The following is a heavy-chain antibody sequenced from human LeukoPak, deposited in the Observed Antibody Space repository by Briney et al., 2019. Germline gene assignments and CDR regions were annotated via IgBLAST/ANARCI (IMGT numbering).Heavy chain of an antibody. Sequence: ASVKVSCKAFGYTFATYHVHCVRQAPGQGLEWMGTIDPSGGRTSYAQRFQGRVTMTSDTSTDTVYMDLSSLTSEDTAVYYCARSAPRGVDASDIWGQGTLVAVSS. CDR2: IDPSGGRT. CDR3: ARSAPRGVDASDI. J-gene: IGHJ3*02. CDR1: GYTFATYH. D-gene: IGHD6-13*01. V-gene: IGHV1-46*01.